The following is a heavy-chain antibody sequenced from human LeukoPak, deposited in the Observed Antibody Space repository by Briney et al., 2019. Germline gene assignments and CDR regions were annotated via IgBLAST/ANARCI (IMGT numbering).Heavy chain of an antibody. Sequence: PGGSLRLSCAASGFTFSSHWMHWVRRVPGKGLVWLSRINFAGSTTGYADSVKGRFTVSRDNAKNTLYLQMNSLRAEDTAVYYCTRDRTTVTLFDYWGQGTLVSVSS. CDR2: INFAGSTT. D-gene: IGHD4-17*01. J-gene: IGHJ4*02. V-gene: IGHV3-74*01. CDR1: GFTFSSHW. CDR3: TRDRTTVTLFDY.